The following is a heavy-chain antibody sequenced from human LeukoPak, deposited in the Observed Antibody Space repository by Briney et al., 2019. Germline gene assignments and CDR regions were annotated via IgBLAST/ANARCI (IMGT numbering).Heavy chain of an antibody. J-gene: IGHJ5*02. D-gene: IGHD3-22*01. Sequence: GGTLRLSCAASGFTFSSDAMSWVRQAPGKGLEWVSAISGSGGSTYYADSVKGRFTISRDNSKNTPYLQMNSLRAEDTAVYYCAKARRPYDSSDHNWFDPWGQGTLVTVSS. V-gene: IGHV3-23*01. CDR3: AKARRPYDSSDHNWFDP. CDR2: ISGSGGST. CDR1: GFTFSSDA.